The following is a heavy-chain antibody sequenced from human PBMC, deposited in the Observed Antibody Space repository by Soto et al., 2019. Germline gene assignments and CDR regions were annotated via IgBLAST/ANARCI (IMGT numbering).Heavy chain of an antibody. CDR1: GFTFDDYT. CDR3: ETKGSGIAYGMDV. D-gene: IGHD6-13*01. Sequence: GGSLRLSCAASGFTFDDYTMHWVRQAPGKGLEWVSLISWDGGSTYYADSVKGRFTISRDNSKNSLYLQMNSLRTEDTALYYCETKGSGIAYGMDVWCQGTTVTVSS. V-gene: IGHV3-43*01. J-gene: IGHJ6*02. CDR2: ISWDGGST.